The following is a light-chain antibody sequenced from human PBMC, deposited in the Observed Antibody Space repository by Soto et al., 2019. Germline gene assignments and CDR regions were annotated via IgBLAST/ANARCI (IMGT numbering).Light chain of an antibody. CDR1: QSVSSY. CDR3: QQRSNWLT. V-gene: IGKV3-11*01. Sequence: EVVLAQFPATLSLSPGDGATLSCRASQSVSSYLAWYQQKRGQAPRLLIYDSSNRATGIPARFSGSGSGTDFSLIISSLEPEDFAVYYCQQRSNWLTFGGGTKVDIK. CDR2: DSS. J-gene: IGKJ4*01.